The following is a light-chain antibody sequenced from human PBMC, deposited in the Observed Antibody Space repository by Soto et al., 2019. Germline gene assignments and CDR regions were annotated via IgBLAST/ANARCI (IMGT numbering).Light chain of an antibody. CDR2: GAS. Sequence: EIVMTQSPDTLSVSPGERATLSCRASQSVSSNLAWYQQKPGQAPRLLIYGASTRATGIPARFSGSWSGTEFPLTISSLQSEDFAVYYCQQYNDWLTFGGGTKVEIK. J-gene: IGKJ4*01. CDR1: QSVSSN. CDR3: QQYNDWLT. V-gene: IGKV3-15*01.